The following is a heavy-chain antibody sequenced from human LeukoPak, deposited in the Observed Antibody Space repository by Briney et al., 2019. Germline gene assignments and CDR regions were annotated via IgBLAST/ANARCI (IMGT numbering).Heavy chain of an antibody. J-gene: IGHJ4*02. Sequence: SETLSLTCTVSGGSVSGTSFYWSWIRQPPGKGLEWIGYIYYSGSTAYSPSLKSRVTISVDTSKNQFSLELSSVTAADTAVYFCARYSTSWYTFDYWGQGTLVTVSS. CDR3: ARYSTSWYTFDY. CDR2: IYYSGST. V-gene: IGHV4-61*01. CDR1: GGSVSGTSFY. D-gene: IGHD6-13*01.